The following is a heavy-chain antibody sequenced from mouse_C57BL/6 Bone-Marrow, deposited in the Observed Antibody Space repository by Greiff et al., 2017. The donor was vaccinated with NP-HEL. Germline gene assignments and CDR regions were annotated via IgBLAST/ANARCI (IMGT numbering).Heavy chain of an antibody. CDR1: GYTFTSYW. J-gene: IGHJ3*01. CDR2: IHPNSGST. D-gene: IGHD3-2*02. CDR3: ARWGLDSSGPAWFAY. Sequence: QVQLQQPGAELVKPGASVKLSCKASGYTFTSYWMHWVKQRPGQGLEWIGMIHPNSGSTNYNEKFKSKATLTVDKSSSTAYMQLSSLTSEDSAVYYGARWGLDSSGPAWFAYWGQGTLVTVSA. V-gene: IGHV1-64*01.